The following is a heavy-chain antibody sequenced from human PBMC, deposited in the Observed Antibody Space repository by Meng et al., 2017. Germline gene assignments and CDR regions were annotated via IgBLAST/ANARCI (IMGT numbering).Heavy chain of an antibody. D-gene: IGHD2-15*01. CDR3: VKGEPGAGGGSPSVDY. Sequence: SETLSPTCTVPGGPISSSSYYWGWIRQPPGKGLEWIGSSYYSVTTYYNPSLKSRVTISVDTTENQFSLKQSSVTAADTAVYDCVKGEPGAGGGSPSVDYWGQGTLVTVSS. V-gene: IGHV4-39*07. CDR1: GGPISSSSYY. J-gene: IGHJ4*02. CDR2: SYYSVTT.